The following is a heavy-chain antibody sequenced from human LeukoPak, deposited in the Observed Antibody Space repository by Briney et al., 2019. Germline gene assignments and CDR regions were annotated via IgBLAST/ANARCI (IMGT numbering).Heavy chain of an antibody. Sequence: ASVKVSCKASGYTFTGYYMHWVRQAPGQGLEWMGWINPNSGGTNYAQKFQGRVTMTRDTSISTAYMELSRLRSDDTAVYYCARLSCSSTSCYMGPFDYWGQGTLVTVSS. J-gene: IGHJ4*02. D-gene: IGHD2-2*02. CDR1: GYTFTGYY. V-gene: IGHV1-2*02. CDR3: ARLSCSSTSCYMGPFDY. CDR2: INPNSGGT.